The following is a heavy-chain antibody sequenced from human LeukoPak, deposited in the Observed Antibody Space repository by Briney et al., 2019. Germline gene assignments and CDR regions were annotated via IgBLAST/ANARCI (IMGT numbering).Heavy chain of an antibody. V-gene: IGHV3-74*01. CDR1: GFTFSSYW. Sequence: PGGSLRLSCAASGFTFSSYWMHWVRQAPGKGLEWVSRINSDGSSTTYADSVKERFTISRDNAKNTLYLQMNSLRAEDTAVYYCARDGYGGYDYWGQGTLVTVSS. D-gene: IGHD5-12*01. CDR2: INSDGSST. J-gene: IGHJ4*02. CDR3: ARDGYGGYDY.